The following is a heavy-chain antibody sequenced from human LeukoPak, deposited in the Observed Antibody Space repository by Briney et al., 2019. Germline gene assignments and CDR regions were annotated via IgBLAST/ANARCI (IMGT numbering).Heavy chain of an antibody. V-gene: IGHV4-39*07. J-gene: IGHJ3*02. CDR3: VRTRLSDHIVPAAERADDARDM. D-gene: IGHD2-2*01. CDR2: IHYSGST. CDR1: GGSISSSRYY. Sequence: SETLSLTCTVSGGSISSSRYYWGWIRQPPGKGLEWIGSIHYSGSTYYNPSLKSRVTVSVDTSENQFSLKLSSVAAADTAVYFCVRTRLSDHIVPAAERADDARDMWGQGTMVTVSS.